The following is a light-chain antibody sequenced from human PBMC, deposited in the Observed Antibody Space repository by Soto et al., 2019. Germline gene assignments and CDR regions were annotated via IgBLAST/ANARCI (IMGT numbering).Light chain of an antibody. J-gene: IGLJ2*01. Sequence: QSALTQPPSVSGSPGQSVTISCTGTSSDVGSYNRVSWYQQPPGTAPKLMIYEVSNRPSGVPDRFSGSKSGNTASLTISGLQAEDEVDYYCSSYTSSSTLGVFGGGTKLTVL. CDR3: SSYTSSSTLGV. V-gene: IGLV2-18*02. CDR2: EVS. CDR1: SSDVGSYNR.